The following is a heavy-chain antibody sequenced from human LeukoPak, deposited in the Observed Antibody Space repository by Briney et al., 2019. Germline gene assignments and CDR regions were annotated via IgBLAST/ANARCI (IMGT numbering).Heavy chain of an antibody. CDR3: ARGGGETYSYGYYFDY. CDR2: IYTSGST. CDR1: GGSISSGSYY. J-gene: IGHJ4*02. D-gene: IGHD5-18*01. V-gene: IGHV4-61*02. Sequence: SETLSLTCSVSGGSISSGSYYWGWIRQPAGKGLEWIGRIYTSGSTNYNPSLKSRVTISVDTSKNQFSLKLTSVTAADTAVYYCARGGGETYSYGYYFDYWGQGTLVTVSS.